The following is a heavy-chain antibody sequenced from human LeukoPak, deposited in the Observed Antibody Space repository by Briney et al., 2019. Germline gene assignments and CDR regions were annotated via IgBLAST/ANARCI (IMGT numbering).Heavy chain of an antibody. D-gene: IGHD3-22*01. CDR3: AGAVTYYYDVI. J-gene: IGHJ3*02. CDR2: IYYSGST. CDR1: GGSISSYY. Sequence: SETLSLTCTVSGGSISSYYWSWIRQPPGKGLEWIGYIYYSGSTNYNPSLKRRVTISVDTSKNQFSLKLSSVTAADTAVYYCAGAVTYYYDVIWGQGTMVTVSS. V-gene: IGHV4-59*01.